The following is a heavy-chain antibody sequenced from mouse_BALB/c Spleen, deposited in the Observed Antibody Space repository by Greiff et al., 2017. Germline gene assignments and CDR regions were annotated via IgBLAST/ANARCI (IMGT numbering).Heavy chain of an antibody. CDR1: GFTFSSYA. CDR3: ARETTSFAY. J-gene: IGHJ3*01. CDR2: ISSGGSYT. Sequence: EVQLVESGGGLVKPGGSLKLSCAASGFTFSSYAMSWVRQTPEKRLEWVATISSGGSYTYYPDSVKGRFTISRDNAKNTLYLQMSSLRSEDTAMYYCARETTSFAYWGQGTLVTVSA. V-gene: IGHV5-9-3*01.